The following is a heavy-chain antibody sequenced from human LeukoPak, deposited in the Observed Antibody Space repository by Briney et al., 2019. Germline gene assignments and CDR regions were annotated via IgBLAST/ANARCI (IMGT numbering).Heavy chain of an antibody. D-gene: IGHD3-9*01. V-gene: IGHV4-59*12. Sequence: PSETLSLTCTVSGDSISSYFWSWIRQPPGKGLEWIGYIYYNERSNYNPSLRSRVTISIDTSKNQFSLKLNSVTAADTAVYYCARSPQHFDRFSDGDSHNFFDSWGQGTLVTVSS. J-gene: IGHJ4*02. CDR3: ARSPQHFDRFSDGDSHNFFDS. CDR2: IYYNERS. CDR1: GDSISSYF.